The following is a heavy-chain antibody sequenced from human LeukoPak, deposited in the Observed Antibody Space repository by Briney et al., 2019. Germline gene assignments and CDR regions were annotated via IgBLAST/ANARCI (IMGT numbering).Heavy chain of an antibody. CDR2: IIPIFGTA. Sequence: SVKVSCKASGGTFSSYAISWVRQAPGQGLEWMGGIIPIFGTANYAQKFQGRVTITADESTSTAYMELSSLRSEDTAVYYCATNRDYGYSSSWSNAFDIWGQGTMVTVPS. CDR3: ATNRDYGYSSSWSNAFDI. D-gene: IGHD6-13*01. V-gene: IGHV1-69*13. CDR1: GGTFSSYA. J-gene: IGHJ3*02.